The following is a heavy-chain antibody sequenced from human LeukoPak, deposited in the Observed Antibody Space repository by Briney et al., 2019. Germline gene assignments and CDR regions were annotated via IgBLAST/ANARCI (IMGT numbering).Heavy chain of an antibody. V-gene: IGHV3-30*02. CDR1: GFTFNNYG. CDR3: ARRAGAYSHPYDY. J-gene: IGHJ4*02. CDR2: IRYDGSNK. D-gene: IGHD4/OR15-4a*01. Sequence: GGSLRLSCAASGFTFNNYGMHWVRQAPGKGLEWVAFIRYDGSNKYYPDSVKGRFTISRDNSKNTLYLQMNSLRAEDTAVYYCARRAGAYSHPYDYWGQGTLVTVSS.